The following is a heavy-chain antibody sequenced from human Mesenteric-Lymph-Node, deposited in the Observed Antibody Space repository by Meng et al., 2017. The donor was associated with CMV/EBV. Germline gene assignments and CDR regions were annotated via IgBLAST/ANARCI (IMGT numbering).Heavy chain of an antibody. J-gene: IGHJ5*02. CDR2: IYPGDSDT. V-gene: IGHV5-51*01. CDR3: ARRVGTQPGHWFDP. Sequence: SGYSFTTFWIGWVRQMPGKGLEWMGIIYPGDSDTRYSPSFQGRVAVSADKSISTAYLQWSSLEASDTAMYYCARRVGTQPGHWFDPWGQGTLVTVSS. D-gene: IGHD1-26*01. CDR1: GYSFTTFW.